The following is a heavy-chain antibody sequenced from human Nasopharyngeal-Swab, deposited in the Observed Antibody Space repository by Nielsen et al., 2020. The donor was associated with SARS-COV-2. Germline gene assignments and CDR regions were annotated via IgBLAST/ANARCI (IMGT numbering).Heavy chain of an antibody. V-gene: IGHV4-39*01. J-gene: IGHJ2*01. CDR1: GGSISSSSYY. CDR2: IYYSGST. D-gene: IGHD3-3*01. Sequence: SETLSLTCTVSGGSISSSSYYWGWIRQPPGKGLEWIGSIYYSGSTYYNPSLKSRVTISVDTSKNQFSLKLSSVTAADTAVYYCARRLTLESFWYFDLWGRGTLVTVSS. CDR3: ARRLTLESFWYFDL.